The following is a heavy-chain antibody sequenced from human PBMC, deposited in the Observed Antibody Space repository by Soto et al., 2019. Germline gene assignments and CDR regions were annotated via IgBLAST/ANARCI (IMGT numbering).Heavy chain of an antibody. V-gene: IGHV3-9*01. CDR3: AKGKVVTIKYYGMDV. J-gene: IGHJ6*02. CDR2: ISWNRGDI. CDR1: GFTFEDYA. D-gene: IGHD2-15*01. Sequence: EVELVESGGGLVQPGRSLTLACAASGFTFEDYAMHWVRQVPGKGLEWVSGISWNRGDIAYVDSVKGRFTISRDNAKKSLTLQMTSLRPEDTALYYCAKGKVVTIKYYGMDVWGQGTTVIVSS.